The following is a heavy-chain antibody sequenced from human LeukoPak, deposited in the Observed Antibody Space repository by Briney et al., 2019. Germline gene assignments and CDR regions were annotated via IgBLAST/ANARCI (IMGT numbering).Heavy chain of an antibody. D-gene: IGHD2-15*01. V-gene: IGHV3-23*01. CDR2: ISGSDDNT. CDR3: AKSRSGVSSCYNY. J-gene: IGHJ4*02. CDR1: GFIFSNYA. Sequence: GGSLRLSCAASGFIFSNYAMSWVRQAPGKGLEWASAISGSDDNTYYADSVRGRFTISRDNSKNTLYLQMNSLRAEDTAIYFCAKSRSGVSSCYNYWGQGTLVTVSS.